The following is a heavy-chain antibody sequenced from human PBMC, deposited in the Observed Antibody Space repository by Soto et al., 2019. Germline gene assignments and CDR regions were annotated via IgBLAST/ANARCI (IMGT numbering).Heavy chain of an antibody. CDR1: GGLFSSFA. D-gene: IGHD3-16*01. CDR2: IIPVFGTP. J-gene: IGHJ4*02. Sequence: QAQLVQSGPEVKKPGSSVKVSCKDSGGLFSSFAISWVRQAPGQGLEWLGGIIPVFGTPTYAEKFQGRLTITADESTNTAYMELSMFRYGDTAVYYSGRGGGPYVWFNEFWGQGTLVTVSS. CDR3: GRGGGPYVWFNEF. V-gene: IGHV1-69*01.